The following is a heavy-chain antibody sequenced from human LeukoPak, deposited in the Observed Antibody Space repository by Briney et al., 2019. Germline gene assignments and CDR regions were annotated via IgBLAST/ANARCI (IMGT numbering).Heavy chain of an antibody. Sequence: PSETLSLTCAVYGGSFSGYYWSWTRQPPGKGLEWIGEINHSGSTNYNPSLKSRVTISVDTSKNQFSLKLSSVTAADTAVYYCARALSSLRGYSYGYRYWGQGTLVTVSS. CDR1: GGSFSGYY. V-gene: IGHV4-34*01. J-gene: IGHJ4*02. D-gene: IGHD5-18*01. CDR2: INHSGST. CDR3: ARALSSLRGYSYGYRY.